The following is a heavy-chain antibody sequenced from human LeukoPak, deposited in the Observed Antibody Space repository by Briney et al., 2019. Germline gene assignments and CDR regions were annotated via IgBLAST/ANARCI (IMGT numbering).Heavy chain of an antibody. J-gene: IGHJ6*03. CDR1: GFTFDDYT. CDR2: ISWDGIST. V-gene: IGHV3-43*01. D-gene: IGHD6-6*01. CDR3: AKSAARLFSDYYYYMDV. Sequence: GGSLRLSCAASGFTFDDYTMHGVRQAPGKGLEWVSLISWDGISTYYADSVKGRFTISRDNNKNSLYLQMNSLRSDDTALYYCAKSAARLFSDYYYYMDVWGKGTTVTVSS.